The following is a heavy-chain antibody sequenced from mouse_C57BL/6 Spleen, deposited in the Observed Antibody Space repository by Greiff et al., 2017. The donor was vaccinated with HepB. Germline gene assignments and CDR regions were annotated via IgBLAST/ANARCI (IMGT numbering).Heavy chain of an antibody. J-gene: IGHJ2*01. Sequence: VQLQQSGPELVKPGASVKISCKASGYSFTDYNMNWVKQSNGKSLEWIGVINPNYGTTSNNQKFKGKATLTVDQSSSTAYMQLNSLTSEDSAVYYCARTDYYGSSYEEYYFDYWGQGTTLTVSS. CDR2: INPNYGTT. D-gene: IGHD1-1*01. V-gene: IGHV1-39*01. CDR1: GYSFTDYN. CDR3: ARTDYYGSSYEEYYFDY.